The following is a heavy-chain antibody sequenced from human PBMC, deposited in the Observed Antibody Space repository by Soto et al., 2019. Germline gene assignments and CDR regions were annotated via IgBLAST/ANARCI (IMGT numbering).Heavy chain of an antibody. V-gene: IGHV4-59*08. D-gene: IGHD3-16*01. Sequence: QVQLQESGPGLVKPSDTLSLTCTVSGGSISGHYWSWIRQPPGKGLEWIGCIHYSGSTKYSPSLKSRVTMSVDTSKNQFSLKLNSMTATDTAVYYCARHPENQIFAEYVDYWGQGTLITVSS. CDR1: GGSISGHY. CDR3: ARHPENQIFAEYVDY. J-gene: IGHJ4*02. CDR2: IHYSGST.